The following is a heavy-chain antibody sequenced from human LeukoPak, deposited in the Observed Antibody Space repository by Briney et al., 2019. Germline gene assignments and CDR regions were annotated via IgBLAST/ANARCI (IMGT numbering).Heavy chain of an antibody. J-gene: IGHJ3*02. D-gene: IGHD3-22*01. V-gene: IGHV1-69*05. Sequence: ASVKVSCTASGGTFSSYAISWVRQAPGQGLEWMGGIIPIFGTANYAQKFQGRVTITTDESTSTAYMELSSLRSEDTAVYYCARAPVSEELWLPGTYYYDSSGYGGAFDIWGQGTMVTVSS. CDR1: GGTFSSYA. CDR3: ARAPVSEELWLPGTYYYDSSGYGGAFDI. CDR2: IIPIFGTA.